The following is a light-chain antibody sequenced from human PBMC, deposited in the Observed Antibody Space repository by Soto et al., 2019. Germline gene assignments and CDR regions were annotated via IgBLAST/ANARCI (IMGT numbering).Light chain of an antibody. Sequence: EIVMTQTPLSLSVTPGQPASISCKSSQSLLHSDGKTYLYWYLQKPGQSPQLLIYEAANRFSGVXGXXRVSGSGTDFTLKISRVEAEDVGVYYCMQSKQFPLTFGGGTKVEIK. CDR1: QSLLHSDGKTY. CDR2: EAA. CDR3: MQSKQFPLT. V-gene: IGKV2D-29*02. J-gene: IGKJ4*01.